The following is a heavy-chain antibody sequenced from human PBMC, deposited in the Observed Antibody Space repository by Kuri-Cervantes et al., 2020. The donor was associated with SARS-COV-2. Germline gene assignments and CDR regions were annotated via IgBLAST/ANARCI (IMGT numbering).Heavy chain of an antibody. CDR2: MNPNSGNT. Sequence: ASVKVSCKASGYTFTSYDINWVRQATGQGLEWMGWMNPNSGNTGYAQKFQGRVTMTRNTSISTAYMELSSLGSEDTAVYYCARSAAGSNVLRFLEWLYNRDYYYGMDVWGQGTTVTVSS. J-gene: IGHJ6*02. CDR3: ARSAAGSNVLRFLEWLYNRDYYYGMDV. CDR1: GYTFTSYD. D-gene: IGHD3-3*01. V-gene: IGHV1-8*01.